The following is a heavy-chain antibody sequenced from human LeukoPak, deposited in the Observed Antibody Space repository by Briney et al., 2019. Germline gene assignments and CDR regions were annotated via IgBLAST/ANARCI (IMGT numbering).Heavy chain of an antibody. D-gene: IGHD3-3*01. V-gene: IGHV3-72*01. J-gene: IGHJ6*02. CDR3: ARGSWSGYYTSDYYYYGMDV. Sequence: SGGSLRLSCAASGFTFSDHYMDWVRQAPGKGLEWVGLIKNKANSYITEYAASVKGRFTISRDDSKNSLYLQMNSLKTEDTAVYYCARGSWSGYYTSDYYYYGMDVWGQGTTVTVSS. CDR1: GFTFSDHY. CDR2: IKNKANSYIT.